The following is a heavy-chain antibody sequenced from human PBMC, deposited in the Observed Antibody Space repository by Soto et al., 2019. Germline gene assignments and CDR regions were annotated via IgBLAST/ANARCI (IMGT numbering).Heavy chain of an antibody. Sequence: GGSLRLSCAASGFTLSNAWMNWVRQAPGKRMEKVSRIKSKTDGGTTDYAAQVKGRFTISRDDSKNTLYLQMNSLKTKDTAVYYCTTDFYDILTGYYPADAFDIWGQGTMVTVSS. CDR3: TTDFYDILTGYYPADAFDI. V-gene: IGHV3-15*07. CDR2: IKSKTDGGTT. CDR1: GFTLSNAW. D-gene: IGHD3-9*01. J-gene: IGHJ3*02.